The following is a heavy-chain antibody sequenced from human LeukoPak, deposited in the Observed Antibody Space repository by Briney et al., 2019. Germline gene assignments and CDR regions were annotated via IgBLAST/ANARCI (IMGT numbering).Heavy chain of an antibody. Sequence: ASVKVSXKXXXXXFTSYDINWVRQATGQGLEWMGWMNPNSGNTGYAQKFQGRVTMTRNTSISTAYMELSSLRSEDTAVYYCARIKRGYSYGNFDYWGQGTLVTVSS. V-gene: IGHV1-8*01. CDR1: XXXFTSYD. CDR3: ARIKRGYSYGNFDY. CDR2: MNPNSGNT. J-gene: IGHJ4*02. D-gene: IGHD5-18*01.